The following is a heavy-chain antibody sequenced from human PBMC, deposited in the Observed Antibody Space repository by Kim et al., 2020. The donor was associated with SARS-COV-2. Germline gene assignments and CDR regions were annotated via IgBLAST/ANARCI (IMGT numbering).Heavy chain of an antibody. D-gene: IGHD3-16*02. CDR2: ISGSGDIT. V-gene: IGHV3-23*01. J-gene: IGHJ2*01. CDR1: GFIFSSYA. CDR3: AKDGVISQDWYFDL. Sequence: GGSLRLSCAASGFIFSSYAMTWVRQAPGKGLDWVSTISGSGDITYSTESVKGRFTISRDNSKNTLYLQMNSLRGEDTAVYYCAKDGVISQDWYFDLWGRGTLVTVSS.